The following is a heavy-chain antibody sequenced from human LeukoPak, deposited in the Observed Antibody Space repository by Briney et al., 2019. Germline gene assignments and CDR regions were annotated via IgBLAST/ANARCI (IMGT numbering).Heavy chain of an antibody. Sequence: ASVKVSCKASGYSFTSHYMHWVRQAPGQGLEWLGLINPSGSSTLYAQKFQGRVTMTRDMSTTTDYMEMSSLRSEDTAVYYCARGGSGYSYGFDYWGQGTLVTVSS. CDR1: GYSFTSHY. J-gene: IGHJ4*02. CDR2: INPSGSST. CDR3: ARGGSGYSYGFDY. V-gene: IGHV1-46*01. D-gene: IGHD5-18*01.